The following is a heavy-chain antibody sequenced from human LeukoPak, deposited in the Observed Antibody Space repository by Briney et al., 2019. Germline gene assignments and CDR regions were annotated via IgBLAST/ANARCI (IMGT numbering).Heavy chain of an antibody. Sequence: GGSLRLSCAASGLTFSIYGMHWVRQAPGKGLEWVAVISYDGSNKYYADSVKGRFTISRDNSKNTLYLQMNSLRAEDTAVYYCAKVGSFYYDSSGYGYFDYWGQGTLVTVSS. J-gene: IGHJ4*02. CDR1: GLTFSIYG. D-gene: IGHD3-22*01. CDR2: ISYDGSNK. V-gene: IGHV3-30*18. CDR3: AKVGSFYYDSSGYGYFDY.